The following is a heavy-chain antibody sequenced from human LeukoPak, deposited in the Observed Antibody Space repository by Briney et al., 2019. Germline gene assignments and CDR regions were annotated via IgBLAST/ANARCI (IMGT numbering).Heavy chain of an antibody. D-gene: IGHD2-15*01. CDR1: GYSISSGYY. J-gene: IGHJ5*02. CDR3: ARRPYCSGGSCYFFWFDP. Sequence: SETLSLTCTVSGYSISSGYYWGWIRQPPGKGLEWIGSIYHSGSTYYNPSLKSRVTISVDTSKNQFSLKLSSVTAADTAVYYCARRPYCSGGSCYFFWFDPWGQGTLVTVSS. V-gene: IGHV4-38-2*02. CDR2: IYHSGST.